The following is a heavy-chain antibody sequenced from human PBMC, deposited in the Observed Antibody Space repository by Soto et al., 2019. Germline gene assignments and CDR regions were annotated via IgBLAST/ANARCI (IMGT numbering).Heavy chain of an antibody. CDR2: IIPIFGTA. Sequence: VQLVQSGAEVKKPGSSVKVSCKASGVTFSSYAISWVRQAPGQGLEWMGGIIPIFGTANYAQKFQGRVTITADESTSTAYMELSSLRYEDTAVYYCARVSTIFGVVSNDYGMDVWGQGTTVTVSS. J-gene: IGHJ6*02. D-gene: IGHD3-3*01. CDR1: GVTFSSYA. V-gene: IGHV1-69*01. CDR3: ARVSTIFGVVSNDYGMDV.